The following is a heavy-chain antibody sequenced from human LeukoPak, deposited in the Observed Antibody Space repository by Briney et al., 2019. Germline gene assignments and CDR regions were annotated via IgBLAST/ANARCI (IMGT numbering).Heavy chain of an antibody. J-gene: IGHJ6*03. Sequence: SEALSLTCTVSGGSISSYYWSWIRQPPGKGLEWIGYIYDSENTKYNPSYKGRVTISMGTSKNQFSLKLNSVTAADTAVYYCARDSRPYYDFWSGYGGYMDVWGKGTTVTVSS. CDR3: ARDSRPYYDFWSGYGGYMDV. CDR2: IYDSENT. D-gene: IGHD3-3*01. CDR1: GGSISSYY. V-gene: IGHV4-59*01.